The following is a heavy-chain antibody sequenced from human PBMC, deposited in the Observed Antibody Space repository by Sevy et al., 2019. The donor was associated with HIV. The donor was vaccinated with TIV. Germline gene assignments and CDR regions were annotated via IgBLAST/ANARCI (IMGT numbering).Heavy chain of an antibody. Sequence: SETLSLTCAVYGGSFSGYYWSWIRQPPGKGLEWIGEIKHSGSTNYNPSLKSRVTISVDTSKNQIYLKLSSVTAEDTGVYYCASRWADRPRVGGYFYHGIDVWGQGTTVTVSS. J-gene: IGHJ6*02. V-gene: IGHV4-34*01. D-gene: IGHD6-6*01. CDR1: GGSFSGYY. CDR3: ASRWADRPRVGGYFYHGIDV. CDR2: IKHSGST.